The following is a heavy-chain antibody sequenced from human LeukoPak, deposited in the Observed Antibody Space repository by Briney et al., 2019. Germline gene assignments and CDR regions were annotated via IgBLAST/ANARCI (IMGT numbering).Heavy chain of an antibody. J-gene: IGHJ4*02. D-gene: IGHD3-3*01. V-gene: IGHV5-51*01. CDR2: IYPGDSDT. CDR3: ARQSVSRFDY. CDR1: GYSFTRYW. Sequence: GESLKISCKSSGYSFTRYWIGWVRQMPGKGLEWMGIIYPGDSDTRYSPSFQGQVTMSADKSISTAYLQWSSLKASDTAMYYCARQSVSRFDYWGQGTLVSASS.